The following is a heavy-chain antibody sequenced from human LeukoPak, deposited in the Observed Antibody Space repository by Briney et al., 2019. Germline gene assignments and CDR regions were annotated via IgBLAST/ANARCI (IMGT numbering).Heavy chain of an antibody. J-gene: IGHJ4*02. V-gene: IGHV1-46*01. CDR1: GYNFTSIY. CDR3: ARGDGAAGRVFDY. Sequence: ASVNVSCKASGYNFTSIYIYWVRQAAGQGLEGMGIINPSGGSTNYAQKFQGRVTMTGDTSTSTVYMELSSLRSEDTAVYYCARGDGAAGRVFDYWGQGTLVNVPS. CDR2: INPSGGST. D-gene: IGHD6-13*01.